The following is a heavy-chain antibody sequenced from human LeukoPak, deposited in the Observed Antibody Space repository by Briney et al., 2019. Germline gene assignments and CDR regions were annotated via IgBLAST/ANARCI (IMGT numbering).Heavy chain of an antibody. CDR2: IRSKANSYAT. J-gene: IGHJ6*02. CDR3: TSSDQLLWFGEASYGMDV. D-gene: IGHD3-10*01. V-gene: IGHV3-73*01. Sequence: PGGSLRLSCAASGFTFSGSAMHWVRQASGEGLEWVGRIRSKANSYATAYAASVKGRFTISRDDSKNTAYLQMNSLKTEDTAVYYCTSSDQLLWFGEASYGMDVWGQGTTVTVSS. CDR1: GFTFSGSA.